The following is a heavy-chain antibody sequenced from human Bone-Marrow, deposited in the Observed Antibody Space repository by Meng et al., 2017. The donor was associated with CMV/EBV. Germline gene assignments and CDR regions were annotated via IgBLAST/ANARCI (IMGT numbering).Heavy chain of an antibody. CDR1: GFTFDDYA. CDR2: ISWNSGSI. D-gene: IGHD6-13*01. CDR3: ARIAAAALKPYYYGMDV. V-gene: IGHV3-9*01. J-gene: IGHJ6*02. Sequence: SLKISCAASGFTFDDYAMHWVRQAPGKGLEWVSGISWNSGSIGYADSVKGRFTISRDNAKNSLYLQMNSLRAEDTAVYYCARIAAAALKPYYYGMDVWGQGTTVTVSS.